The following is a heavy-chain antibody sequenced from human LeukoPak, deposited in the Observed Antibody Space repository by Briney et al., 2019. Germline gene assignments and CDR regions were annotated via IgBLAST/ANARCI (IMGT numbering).Heavy chain of an antibody. J-gene: IGHJ4*02. D-gene: IGHD6-19*01. CDR1: GYTFTGYY. Sequence: ASVKVSCKASGYTFTGYYMHWVRQAPGQGLEWMGWMNPNSGNTGYAQKFQGRVTMTRNTSISTAYMELSSLRSEDTAVYYCARWLRTRKGDYWGQGTLVTVSS. CDR3: ARWLRTRKGDY. CDR2: MNPNSGNT. V-gene: IGHV1-8*02.